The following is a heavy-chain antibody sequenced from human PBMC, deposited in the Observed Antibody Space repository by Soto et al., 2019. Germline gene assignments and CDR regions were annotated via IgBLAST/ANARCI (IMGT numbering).Heavy chain of an antibody. CDR2: INHSGST. Sequence: PSETLSLTCAVYGGSFSGYYWSLIRQPPGKGLEWIGEINHSGSTNYNPSLKSRVTISVDTSKNQFSLKLSSVTAADTAVYYCARAPTLDCSGGSCYSQYFDYWGQGTLVTVSS. V-gene: IGHV4-34*01. D-gene: IGHD2-15*01. CDR3: ARAPTLDCSGGSCYSQYFDY. CDR1: GGSFSGYY. J-gene: IGHJ4*02.